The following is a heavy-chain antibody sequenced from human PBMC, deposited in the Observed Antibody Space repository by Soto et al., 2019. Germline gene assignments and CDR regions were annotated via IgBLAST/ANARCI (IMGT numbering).Heavy chain of an antibody. CDR2: VNPGNGNT. J-gene: IGHJ2*01. V-gene: IGHV1-3*01. CDR1: GYTFTNYA. D-gene: IGHD2-21*01. CDR3: ARDPGIPYCGGDCYSGWYFDL. Sequence: QVQLVQSGAEVKEPGASVKVSCRASGYTFTNYAIHWVRQAPGQRLEWMGWVNPGNGNTKYPQKFQGRVTITRDTSASTAYMFLSSLRSEDTAVYYGARDPGIPYCGGDCYSGWYFDLWGRGTLVTVSS.